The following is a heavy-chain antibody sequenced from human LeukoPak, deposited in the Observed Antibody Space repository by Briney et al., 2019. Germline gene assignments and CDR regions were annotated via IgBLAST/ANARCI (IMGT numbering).Heavy chain of an antibody. V-gene: IGHV1-69*05. CDR1: GGTFSSYA. J-gene: IGHJ6*03. CDR2: IIPIFGTA. CDR3: ASFSATTVTRHNYYYYMDV. Sequence: SVNVSCKASGGTFSSYAISWVRQAPGQGLEWMGGIIPIFGTANYAQKFQGRVTITTDESTSTAYMELSSLRSEDTAVYYCASFSATTVTRHNYYYYMDVWGKGTTVTVSS. D-gene: IGHD4-11*01.